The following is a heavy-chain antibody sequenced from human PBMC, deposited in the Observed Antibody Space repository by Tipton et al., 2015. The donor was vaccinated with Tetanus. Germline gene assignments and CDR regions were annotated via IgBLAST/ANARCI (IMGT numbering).Heavy chain of an antibody. V-gene: IGHV4-59*01. CDR2: IYYSGST. J-gene: IGHJ4*02. CDR1: GGSISSYY. Sequence: TLSLTCTVSGGSISSYYWSWIRQPPGKGLEWIGQIYYSGSTNYNPSLKSRVTISLDTSKNQFSLRLSSVTAADTAVYYCARDREEVGAAECFDYWGQGTLVTVSS. CDR3: ARDREEVGAAECFDY. D-gene: IGHD1-26*01.